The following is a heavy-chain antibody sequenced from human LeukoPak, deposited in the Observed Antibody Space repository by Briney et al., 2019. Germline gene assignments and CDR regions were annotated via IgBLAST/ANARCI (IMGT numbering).Heavy chain of an antibody. CDR3: AKDFTRIDYSSSWSRDHWFDP. CDR1: GFTFSSYG. CDR2: IRHDGSNK. Sequence: GGSLRLSCAASGFTFSSYGMHWVRQAPGKGLEWVAFIRHDGSNKYYADSVKGRFTISRDNSKNTLYLQMNSLRAEDTAVYYCAKDFTRIDYSSSWSRDHWFDPWGQGTLVTVSS. V-gene: IGHV3-30*02. J-gene: IGHJ5*02. D-gene: IGHD6-13*01.